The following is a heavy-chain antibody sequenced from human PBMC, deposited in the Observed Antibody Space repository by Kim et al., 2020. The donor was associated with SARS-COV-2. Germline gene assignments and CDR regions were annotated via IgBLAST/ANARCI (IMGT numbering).Heavy chain of an antibody. CDR2: ISYDGSNK. CDR1: GFTFSSYA. Sequence: GGSLRLSCAASGFTFSSYAMHWVRQAPGKGLEWVAVISYDGSNKYYADSVKGRFTISRDNSKNTLYLQMNSLRAEDTAVYYCARGVTYYYDSSGYLFDYWGQGTLVTVSS. V-gene: IGHV3-30*04. D-gene: IGHD3-22*01. CDR3: ARGVTYYYDSSGYLFDY. J-gene: IGHJ4*02.